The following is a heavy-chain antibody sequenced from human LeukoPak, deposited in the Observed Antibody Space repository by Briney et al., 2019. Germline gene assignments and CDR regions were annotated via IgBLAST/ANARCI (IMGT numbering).Heavy chain of an antibody. V-gene: IGHV3-21*01. J-gene: IGHJ4*02. D-gene: IGHD6-19*01. CDR1: GFAFSSYG. CDR2: ISSSSSYI. Sequence: GGSLRLSCAASGFAFSSYGMHWVRQAPGKGLEWVSSISSSSSYIYYADSVKGRFTISRDNAKNSLYLQMNSLRAEDTAVYYCARDLVAVAGPFDYWGQGTLVTVSS. CDR3: ARDLVAVAGPFDY.